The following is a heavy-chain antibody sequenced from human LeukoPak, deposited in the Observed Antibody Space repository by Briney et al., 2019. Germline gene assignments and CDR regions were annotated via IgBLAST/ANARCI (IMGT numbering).Heavy chain of an antibody. CDR1: GFTFSNYA. CDR3: VTEVSGSFPT. V-gene: IGHV3-23*01. D-gene: IGHD1-26*01. J-gene: IGHJ4*02. CDR2: ISGSASST. Sequence: GGSLRLSCAASGFTFSNYAMSWVRQAPGKGLEWVSAISGSASSTYYADSVKGRFTISRDNSKNTLYLQMNSLKNEDTAVYYCVTEVSGSFPTWGQGTLVTVSS.